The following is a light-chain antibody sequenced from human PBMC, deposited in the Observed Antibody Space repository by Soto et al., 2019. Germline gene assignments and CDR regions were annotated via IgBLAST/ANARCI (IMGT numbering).Light chain of an antibody. CDR3: QQYGGSPRT. J-gene: IGKJ2*01. CDR1: QSIRNS. CDR2: AAS. V-gene: IGKV3-20*01. Sequence: EIVLTQSPGTLSLSPGERATLSCRASQSIRNSLAWYQQRPGQSPRLLIYAASSRATGVPDRFSAGGSATDFTLTVSRLEPEDFAVYYCQQYGGSPRTFGQGTTLEIK.